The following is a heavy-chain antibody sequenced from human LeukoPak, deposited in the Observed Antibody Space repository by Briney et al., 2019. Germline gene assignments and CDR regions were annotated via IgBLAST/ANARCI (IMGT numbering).Heavy chain of an antibody. CDR3: ARDILATSIAAPYY. CDR2: IYHSGST. Sequence: SETLSLTCAVSGGSISSGNWWNWVRQSPGKGLEWIGDIYHSGSTNYNPSLKSRVTMSVDTSKNQFSLRLSSVNAADTAVYYCARDILATSIAAPYYWGQGTLVTVSS. D-gene: IGHD6-13*01. J-gene: IGHJ4*02. V-gene: IGHV4-4*02. CDR1: GGSISSGNW.